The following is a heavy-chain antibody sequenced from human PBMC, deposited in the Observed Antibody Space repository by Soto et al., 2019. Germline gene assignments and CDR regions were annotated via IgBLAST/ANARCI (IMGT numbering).Heavy chain of an antibody. CDR1: GFTFSNYW. CDR3: VRTSLVVAVATREDF. J-gene: IGHJ4*02. D-gene: IGHD2-15*01. Sequence: EVQLVESGGGLVQPGESLRLSCAASGFTFSNYWMHWVRQAPGKGLVWVSRIDSDGSRITYADFVKGRFTISRDNAKNTVYLQMNSLTAEDSDVYYCVRTSLVVAVATREDFWGQGTLVTVSS. V-gene: IGHV3-74*01. CDR2: IDSDGSRI.